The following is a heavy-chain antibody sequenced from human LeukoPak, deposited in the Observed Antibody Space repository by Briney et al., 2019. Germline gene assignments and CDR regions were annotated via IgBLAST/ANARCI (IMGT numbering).Heavy chain of an antibody. V-gene: IGHV1-69*13. CDR3: ARPLGYCSGGSCPD. D-gene: IGHD2-15*01. J-gene: IGHJ1*01. CDR1: GGTFSSYA. CDR2: IIPIFGTA. Sequence: SVKVSCKASGGTFSSYAISWVRQAPGQGLEWMGGIIPIFGTANYAQKFQGRVTITAGESTSTAYMELSSLRSEDTAVYYCARPLGYCSGGSCPDWGQGTLVTVSS.